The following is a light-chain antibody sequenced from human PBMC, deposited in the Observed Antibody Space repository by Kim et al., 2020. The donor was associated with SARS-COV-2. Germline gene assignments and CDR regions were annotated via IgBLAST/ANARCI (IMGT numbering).Light chain of an antibody. J-gene: IGLJ3*02. CDR3: AAWDDSLSGSFV. Sequence: QSVLTQPPAASGTPGQRVTISCSGSSSNIGSNYVYWYQQLPGTAPKLLIYRNNQRPSGVPDRFSGSKSGTSASLAISGLRSEDEADYYCAAWDDSLSGSFVFGGWTQLTVL. V-gene: IGLV1-47*01. CDR1: SSNIGSNY. CDR2: RNN.